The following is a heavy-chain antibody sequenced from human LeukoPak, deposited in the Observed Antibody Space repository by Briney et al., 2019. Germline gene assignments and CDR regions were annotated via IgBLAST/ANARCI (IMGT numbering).Heavy chain of an antibody. Sequence: AATLSCKTCGVTFSSDALSWVRQAPEQGLEWMGGIIPIFGTANYAQKFQGRVTITTDESTSTAYMELSSLRSEDTAVYYCARGPYNWNFDYWGQGTLVTVSS. D-gene: IGHD1-20*01. CDR2: IIPIFGTA. CDR3: ARGPYNWNFDY. J-gene: IGHJ4*02. CDR1: GVTFSSDA. V-gene: IGHV1-69*05.